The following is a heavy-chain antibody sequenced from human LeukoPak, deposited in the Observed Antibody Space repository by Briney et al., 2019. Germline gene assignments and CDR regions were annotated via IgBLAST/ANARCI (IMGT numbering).Heavy chain of an antibody. Sequence: GGSLRLSCAASGFTFSSYWMSWVRQAPGKGLEWVANINQDGSEKYYVDSVKGRFTISRDNAKNSLYLQMNSLRAEDTAVYYCAREGGVTTVTTRYYYGMDVWGQGTTVTVSS. J-gene: IGHJ6*02. V-gene: IGHV3-7*01. D-gene: IGHD4-4*01. CDR1: GFTFSSYW. CDR2: INQDGSEK. CDR3: AREGGVTTVTTRYYYGMDV.